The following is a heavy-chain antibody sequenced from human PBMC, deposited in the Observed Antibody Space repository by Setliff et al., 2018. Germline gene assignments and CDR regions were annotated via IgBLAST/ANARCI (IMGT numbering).Heavy chain of an antibody. J-gene: IGHJ5*02. CDR3: ARAHTWSLPNDNSGYPGWFDP. D-gene: IGHD3-22*01. V-gene: IGHV4-61*02. CDR2: IYTTWST. CDR1: GGSVGNSYYY. Sequence: SETLSLTCTVSGGSVGNSYYYWNWIRQPAGKGLEWIGRIYTTWSTNYNPSLRSRVTISVDTSKNHVSLKLSSVTAADTAVYYCARAHTWSLPNDNSGYPGWFDPWGQGTLVTVSS.